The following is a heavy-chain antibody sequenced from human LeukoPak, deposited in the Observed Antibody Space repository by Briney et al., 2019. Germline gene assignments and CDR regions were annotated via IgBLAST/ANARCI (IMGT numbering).Heavy chain of an antibody. Sequence: GGSLRLSCAASGFTFSSYAMSWVRQAPGKGPEWVSAISGSGGSTYYADSVKGRFTISRDNSKNTLYLQMNSLRAEDTAVYYCARGLNGLDDAFDIWGQGTMVTVSS. V-gene: IGHV3-23*01. CDR1: GFTFSSYA. CDR3: ARGLNGLDDAFDI. D-gene: IGHD3-10*01. J-gene: IGHJ3*02. CDR2: ISGSGGST.